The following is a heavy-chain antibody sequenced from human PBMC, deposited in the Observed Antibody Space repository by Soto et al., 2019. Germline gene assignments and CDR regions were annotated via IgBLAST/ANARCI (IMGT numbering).Heavy chain of an antibody. CDR2: IYYNGNT. Sequence: QVQLQESGPGLVKPSETLSLTCTVSGGSISNHYWSWIRQPPGKGLEWIGYIYYNGNTNYNPPLKSRVTMSVDTSKNQISLKLSSVTAADTAVHYCTRANWYSEYWGQGTLVTVSS. D-gene: IGHD7-27*01. CDR3: TRANWYSEY. J-gene: IGHJ4*02. V-gene: IGHV4-59*11. CDR1: GGSISNHY.